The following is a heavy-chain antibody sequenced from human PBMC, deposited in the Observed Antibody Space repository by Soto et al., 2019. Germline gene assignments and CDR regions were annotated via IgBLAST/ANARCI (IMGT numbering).Heavy chain of an antibody. J-gene: IGHJ4*02. CDR1: GGSISSGGYY. CDR3: ARTPLN. V-gene: IGHV4-31*01. Sequence: QVQLQESGPGLVKPSQTLSLTCTVSGGSISSGGYYWNRIRQHPGKGLEWIGYIYYSGSTYYNPSLMGLVTISVDKSKNQFALNLSSVTAADTAGYYCARTPLNWGQGTLDTVSS. CDR2: IYYSGST.